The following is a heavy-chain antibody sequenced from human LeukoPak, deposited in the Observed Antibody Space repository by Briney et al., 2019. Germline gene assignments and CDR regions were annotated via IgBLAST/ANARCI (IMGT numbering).Heavy chain of an antibody. J-gene: IGHJ4*02. CDR1: GGSISSGGYS. V-gene: IGHV4-30-2*01. Sequence: SETLSLTCAVSGGSISSGGYSWSWIRQPPGKGLEWIGYIYHSGSTYYNPSLKSRVTISVDRSKNQFSLKLSSVTAADTAVYYCARTSPSGLFGYWGQGTLVTVSS. D-gene: IGHD3-3*01. CDR2: IYHSGST. CDR3: ARTSPSGLFGY.